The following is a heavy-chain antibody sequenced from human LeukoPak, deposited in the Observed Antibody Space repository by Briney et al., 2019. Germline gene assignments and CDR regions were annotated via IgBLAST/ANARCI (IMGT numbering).Heavy chain of an antibody. CDR3: ARDRGGIAAADQAS. Sequence: GGSLRLSCAASGFTFSSYAMSWVRQAPGKGLEWVSSISSSSSYIYYADSVKGRFTISRDNAKNSLYLQMNSLRAEDTAVYYCARDRGGIAAADQASWGQGTLVTVSS. D-gene: IGHD6-13*01. J-gene: IGHJ5*02. V-gene: IGHV3-21*01. CDR1: GFTFSSYA. CDR2: ISSSSSYI.